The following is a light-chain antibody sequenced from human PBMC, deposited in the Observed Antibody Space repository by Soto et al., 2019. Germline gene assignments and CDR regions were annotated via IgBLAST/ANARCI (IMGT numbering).Light chain of an antibody. CDR1: QSVSSN. Sequence: EIVMTQSPATLSVSPGERATLSCRASQSVSSNLAWYQQKPGQAPRLLIYGASTRATGIPARFSGSGSGTEFTLTISSLQSEDFAVYYCQQYNNWPLTGGGATKVDIK. CDR3: QQYNNWPLT. V-gene: IGKV3-15*01. J-gene: IGKJ4*01. CDR2: GAS.